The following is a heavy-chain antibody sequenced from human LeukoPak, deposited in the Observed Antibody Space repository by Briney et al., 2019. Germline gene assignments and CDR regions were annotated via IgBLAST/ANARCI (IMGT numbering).Heavy chain of an antibody. J-gene: IGHJ4*02. CDR1: GFTFSSYS. CDR3: ARDLNVGARSWDY. Sequence: GGSLRLSCAASGFTFSSYSMNWVRQAPGKGLEWVSYISSSSSTIYYADSVKGRFTISRDNAKNSLYLQMNSLRAGDTAVYYCARDLNVGARSWDYWGQGTLVTVSS. V-gene: IGHV3-48*04. CDR2: ISSSSSTI. D-gene: IGHD1-26*01.